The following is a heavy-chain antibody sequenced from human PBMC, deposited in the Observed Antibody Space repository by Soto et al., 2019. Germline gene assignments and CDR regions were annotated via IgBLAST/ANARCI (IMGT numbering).Heavy chain of an antibody. CDR3: VKVVAIPGFPDN. Sequence: QVQLVQSGAEVRQPASSVKVSCKTSGGTFSSYAISWVRQAPGQGLEWMGGIVPIVDTSTYAQKFQGRVTITADESTNTIYMGLNRLKSYDTAVYYCVKVVAIPGFPDNWGQGTLVTVSS. CDR1: GGTFSSYA. V-gene: IGHV1-69*12. D-gene: IGHD2-15*01. J-gene: IGHJ4*02. CDR2: IVPIVDTS.